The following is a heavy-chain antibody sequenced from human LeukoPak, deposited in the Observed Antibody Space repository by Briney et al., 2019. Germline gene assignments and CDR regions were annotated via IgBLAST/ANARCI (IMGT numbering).Heavy chain of an antibody. V-gene: IGHV1-46*01. CDR3: ARAYTAMVYWFDP. CDR1: VYTFTSYY. CDR2: INPSGGDT. J-gene: IGHJ5*02. Sequence: ASVKVSCKESVYTFTSYYMHWVRQAPGQGLEWMGIINPSGGDTSYAQKFQGRVTMTRDTSTSTVYMELSSLRSEDTAVYYCARAYTAMVYWFDPWGQGTLVTVSS. D-gene: IGHD5-18*01.